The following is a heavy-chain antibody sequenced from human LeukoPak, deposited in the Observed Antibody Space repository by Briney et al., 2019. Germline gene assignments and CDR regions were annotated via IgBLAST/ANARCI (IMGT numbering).Heavy chain of an antibody. V-gene: IGHV3-23*01. J-gene: IGHJ4*02. CDR1: GFTFSSYA. Sequence: GGSLRLSCAASGFTFSSYAMSWVRQAPGKGLEWVSDISDSGGSTYYADSVKGWFTISRDNSKNTLYLQMNSLRAEDTAAYYCAKDYCSSTSCYYFDYWGQGTLVTVSS. D-gene: IGHD2-2*01. CDR2: ISDSGGST. CDR3: AKDYCSSTSCYYFDY.